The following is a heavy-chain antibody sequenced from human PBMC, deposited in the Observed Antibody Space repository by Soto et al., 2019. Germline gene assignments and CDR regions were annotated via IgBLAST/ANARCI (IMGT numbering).Heavy chain of an antibody. Sequence: SETLSLTCTVSGGSFSGYYWSWIRQPPGKGLEWIGEINHSGSTNYNPSLKSRVTISVDTSKNQFSLKLSSVTAADTAVYYCARGSDVLRYFDWLLGSTDFDYWGQGTLVTVSS. D-gene: IGHD3-9*01. J-gene: IGHJ4*02. CDR1: GGSFSGYY. CDR3: ARGSDVLRYFDWLLGSTDFDY. CDR2: INHSGST. V-gene: IGHV4-34*01.